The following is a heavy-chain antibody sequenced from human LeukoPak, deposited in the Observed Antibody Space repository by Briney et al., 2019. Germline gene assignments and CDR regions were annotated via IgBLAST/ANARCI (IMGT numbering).Heavy chain of an antibody. V-gene: IGHV1-8*01. CDR3: ARARPKYYYGSGSYYSGNWFDP. D-gene: IGHD3-10*01. J-gene: IGHJ5*02. CDR1: GYTFTSYD. CDR2: MNPNSGNT. Sequence: ASVKVSCKASGYTFTSYDINWVRQAPGQGLEWMGWMNPNSGNTGYAQKFQGRVTMTRNTSISTAYMELSSLRSEDTAVYYCARARPKYYYGSGSYYSGNWFDPWGQGTLVTVSS.